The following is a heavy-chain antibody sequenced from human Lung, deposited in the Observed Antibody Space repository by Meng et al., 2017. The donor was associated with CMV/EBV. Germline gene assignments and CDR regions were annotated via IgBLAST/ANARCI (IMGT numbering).Heavy chain of an antibody. CDR3: VRHIIFVPSLGYGVDV. Sequence: TLSLXYLVSRHSVANDYFWCWVRQSPGTGLEWVGINASGDTSYNPSFKSRVDISMARPGNQFSLTLRSVTAADTAVYYCVRHIIFVPSLGYGVDVWGQGTXVTVSS. CDR2: NASGDT. V-gene: IGHV4-38-2*01. J-gene: IGHJ6*02. D-gene: IGHD3-10*01. CDR1: RHSVANDYF.